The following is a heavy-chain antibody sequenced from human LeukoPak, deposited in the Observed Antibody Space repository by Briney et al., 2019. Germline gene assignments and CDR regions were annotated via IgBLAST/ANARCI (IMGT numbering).Heavy chain of an antibody. V-gene: IGHV3-23*01. D-gene: IGHD3-22*01. CDR2: ISGSGDST. CDR3: AKDPYSSAYYDTFDI. Sequence: GGSLRLSCAASGFTINNNAMTWVRQAPGKGLEWVSTISGSGDSTYYADSVKGRFTISRDNSKNTLYLQMNSLRAEDTAVYYCAKDPYSSAYYDTFDIWGQGTMVTVSS. J-gene: IGHJ3*02. CDR1: GFTINNNA.